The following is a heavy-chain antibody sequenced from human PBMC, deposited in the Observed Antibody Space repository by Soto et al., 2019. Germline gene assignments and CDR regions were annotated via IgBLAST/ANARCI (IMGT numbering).Heavy chain of an antibody. CDR2: INHSGST. J-gene: IGHJ4*02. D-gene: IGHD2-8*02. Sequence: TLSLTCAVYGGSFSGYYWSWIRQPPGKGLEWIGEINHSGSTNYNPSLKSRVTISVDTSKNQFSLKLSSVTAADTAVYYCARDKITGLFDYWGQGTLVTVSS. CDR3: ARDKITGLFDY. V-gene: IGHV4-34*01. CDR1: GGSFSGYY.